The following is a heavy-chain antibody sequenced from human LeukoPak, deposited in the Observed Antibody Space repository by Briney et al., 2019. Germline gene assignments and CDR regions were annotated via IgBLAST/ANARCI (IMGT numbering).Heavy chain of an antibody. CDR2: IYPGDSDT. Sequence: GESLKISCKGSGYSFTSYWIGWVRQMPGKGLEWMGIIYPGDSDTRYSPSFQGQVTISADKSISTAYLQWSSLKASDTAMYYCARVPNYYDSSGYYAGNFDYWGQGTLVTVSS. CDR1: GYSFTSYW. J-gene: IGHJ4*02. CDR3: ARVPNYYDSSGYYAGNFDY. V-gene: IGHV5-51*01. D-gene: IGHD3-22*01.